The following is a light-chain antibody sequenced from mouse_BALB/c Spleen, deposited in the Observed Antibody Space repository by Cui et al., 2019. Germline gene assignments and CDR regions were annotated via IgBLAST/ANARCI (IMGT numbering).Light chain of an antibody. CDR2: AGS. J-gene: IGKJ1*01. V-gene: IGKV16-104*01. Sequence: DVQITQSPSYLAASPGETITINCRASKSISKYLAWYQEKPGKTNKLLIEAGSSLQSGIPSRFSGSGSGTDFTLTISSLEPEDFAMYYCQQHNEYPWTFGGGTKLEIK. CDR3: QQHNEYPWT. CDR1: KSISKY.